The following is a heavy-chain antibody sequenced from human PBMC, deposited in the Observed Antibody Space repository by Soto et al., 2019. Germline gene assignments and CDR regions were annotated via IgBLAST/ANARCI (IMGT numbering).Heavy chain of an antibody. J-gene: IGHJ6*02. CDR2: INAGNGNT. CDR1: GYTFTSYA. V-gene: IGHV1-3*01. D-gene: IGHD3-3*01. CDR3: ARNIYDTYGMDV. Sequence: ASVKVSCKASGYTFTSYAMHWVRQAPGQRLEWMGWINAGNGNTEYSQKFQGRVTITRDTSASTAYMELSSLRSEDTAVYYCARNIYDTYGMDVWGQGTTVTVSS.